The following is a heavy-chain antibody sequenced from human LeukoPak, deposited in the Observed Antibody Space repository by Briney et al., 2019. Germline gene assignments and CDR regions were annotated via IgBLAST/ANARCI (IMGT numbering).Heavy chain of an antibody. V-gene: IGHV1-8*03. J-gene: IGHJ6*03. CDR3: ARAEGPYYDFWSGYYYYMDV. CDR2: MNPNSGNT. Sequence: ASAKVSCKASGYTFTSYDINWVRQATGQGLEWMGWMNPNSGNTGYAQKFQGRVTITRNTSISTAYMELSSLRSEDTAVYYCARAEGPYYDFWSGYYYYMDVWGKGTTVTVSS. D-gene: IGHD3-3*01. CDR1: GYTFTSYD.